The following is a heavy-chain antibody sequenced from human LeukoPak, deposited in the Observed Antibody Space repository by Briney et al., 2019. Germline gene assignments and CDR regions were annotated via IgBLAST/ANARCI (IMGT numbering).Heavy chain of an antibody. CDR2: INHSGST. J-gene: IGHJ5*02. Sequence: PSETLSLTCAVYGGSFSGYYWSWIRQPPGKGLEWIGEINHSGSTNYNPSLKSRVTISVDTSKNLFSLKLSSVTAADTAVYYCARYSSSWARWFDPWGQGTLVTVSS. D-gene: IGHD6-13*01. CDR3: ARYSSSWARWFDP. CDR1: GGSFSGYY. V-gene: IGHV4-34*01.